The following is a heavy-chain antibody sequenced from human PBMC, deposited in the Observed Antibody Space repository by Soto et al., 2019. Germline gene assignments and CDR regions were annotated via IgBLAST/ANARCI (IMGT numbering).Heavy chain of an antibody. CDR2: IWYGGSNK. CDR3: ARVPHSSGSYYYYYGTDV. D-gene: IGHD6-19*01. Sequence: GGSLRLSCAASGFTFSSYGMHWVRQAPGKGLEWVAVIWYGGSNKYYADSVKGRFTISRDNSKNTLYLQMNSLRAEDTAVYYCARVPHSSGSYYYYYGTDVWGQGTTVTVSS. V-gene: IGHV3-33*01. J-gene: IGHJ6*02. CDR1: GFTFSSYG.